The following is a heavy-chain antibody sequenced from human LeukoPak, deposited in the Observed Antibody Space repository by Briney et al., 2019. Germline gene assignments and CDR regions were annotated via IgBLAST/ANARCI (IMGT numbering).Heavy chain of an antibody. D-gene: IGHD3-9*01. V-gene: IGHV3-30*02. J-gene: IGHJ3*02. CDR2: IRYDGSNK. Sequence: GGSLRLSCAASGFTFSSYGMHWVRQAPGKGLEWVAFIRYDGSNKYYADSVKGRFTISRDNSKNTLYLQMNTLRAEDTAVYYCARDSDILASDAFDIWGQGTMVTVSS. CDR1: GFTFSSYG. CDR3: ARDSDILASDAFDI.